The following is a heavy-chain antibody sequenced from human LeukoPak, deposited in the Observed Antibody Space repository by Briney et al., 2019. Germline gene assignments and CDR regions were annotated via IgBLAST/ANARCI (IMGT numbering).Heavy chain of an antibody. J-gene: IGHJ3*02. CDR3: ARGARYYYDSSGSDAFDI. CDR1: GYSISSGYY. V-gene: IGHV4-38-2*02. CDR2: IYHSGST. D-gene: IGHD3-22*01. Sequence: SETLSLTCTVSGYSISSGYYWGWIRQPPGKGLGWIGSIYHSGSTYYNPSLKSRVTISVDTSKNQFSLKLSSVTAADTAVYYCARGARYYYDSSGSDAFDIWGQGTMVTVSS.